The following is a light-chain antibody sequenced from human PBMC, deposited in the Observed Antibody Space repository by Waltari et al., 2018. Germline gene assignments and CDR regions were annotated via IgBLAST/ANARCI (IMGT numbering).Light chain of an antibody. J-gene: IGLJ1*01. CDR1: SSNIGRNA. CDR2: TDS. CDR3: AAWDDSLNGLYV. V-gene: IGLV1-44*01. Sequence: QSILTQPPSVSGTPGQRVTISCSGSSSNIGRNAVTWYQQLPGSAPKLLIYTDSQRPSGVPDRFSGPKSGTSASLAISGLRSEDEAEYYCAAWDDSLNGLYVFGTGTKVTVL.